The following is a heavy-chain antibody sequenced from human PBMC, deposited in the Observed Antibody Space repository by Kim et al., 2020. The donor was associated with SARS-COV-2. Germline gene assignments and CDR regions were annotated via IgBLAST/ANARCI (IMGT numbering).Heavy chain of an antibody. Sequence: GGSLRLSCAASGFTFSSYWMHWVRQAPGKGLVWVSRINSDGSSTSYADSVKGRFTISRDNAKNTLYLQMNSLRAEDTAVYYCARDHGSSSWYNPQEYYYGMDVWGQGTTVTVSS. V-gene: IGHV3-74*01. J-gene: IGHJ6*02. D-gene: IGHD6-13*01. CDR2: INSDGSST. CDR3: ARDHGSSSWYNPQEYYYGMDV. CDR1: GFTFSSYW.